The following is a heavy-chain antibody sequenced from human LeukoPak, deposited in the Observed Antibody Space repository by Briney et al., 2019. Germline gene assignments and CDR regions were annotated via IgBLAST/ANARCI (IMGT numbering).Heavy chain of an antibody. J-gene: IGHJ4*02. CDR3: ATVAHPANGAWDFDY. Sequence: ASVKVSCKVSEYTLTELSMHWVRQAPGKGLEWMGGFDPEDGETICAQKFQGRVTMTKDTSTDTAYMELSSLRSEDTAVYYCATVAHPANGAWDFDYWGQGTLVTVSS. CDR1: EYTLTELS. D-gene: IGHD4-17*01. CDR2: FDPEDGET. V-gene: IGHV1-24*01.